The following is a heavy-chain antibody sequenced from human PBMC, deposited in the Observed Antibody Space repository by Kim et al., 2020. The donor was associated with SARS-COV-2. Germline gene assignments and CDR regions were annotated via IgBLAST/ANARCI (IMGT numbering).Heavy chain of an antibody. D-gene: IGHD2-21*02. CDR2: IWYDGSNK. J-gene: IGHJ4*02. Sequence: GGSLRLSCAASGFTFSAYGMHWVRQAPGKGLEWVSVIWYDGSNKYYADSVKGRFTISRDNSKNTLYLQMNSLRTEDTAVYYCARGGYGGNSEALVGYWGQGILVTVSS. CDR1: GFTFSAYG. V-gene: IGHV3-33*01. CDR3: ARGGYGGNSEALVGY.